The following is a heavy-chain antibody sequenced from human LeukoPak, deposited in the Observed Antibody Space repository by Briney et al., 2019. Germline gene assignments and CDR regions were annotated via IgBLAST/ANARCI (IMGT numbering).Heavy chain of an antibody. CDR1: GGSISSSSYY. V-gene: IGHV4-39*07. J-gene: IGHJ4*02. CDR3: ARDRIVGASQGVDY. CDR2: MYYSGST. Sequence: PSETLSLTCTVSGGSISSSSYYWGWIRQPPGNGLEWIVSMYYSGSTYYNPALKSRVTISVDTSKNQFSLKLSSVTAADTAVYYCARDRIVGASQGVDYWGQGNLVPVSS. D-gene: IGHD1-26*01.